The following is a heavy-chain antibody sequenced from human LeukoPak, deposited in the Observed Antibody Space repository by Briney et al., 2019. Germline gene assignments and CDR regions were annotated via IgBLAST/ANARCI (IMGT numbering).Heavy chain of an antibody. Sequence: SETLSLTCAVSGGSISSGDHYWSWIRQPPGKGLEWIGYIYYSGSTYYNPSLKSRVTISVDTSKSQFSLKVNSVTAPDTAVYFCARQIIPSVIFGVADTFDIWGQGTMVTVSS. V-gene: IGHV4-30-4*01. CDR1: GGSISSGDHY. CDR3: ARQIIPSVIFGVADTFDI. D-gene: IGHD3-3*01. CDR2: IYYSGST. J-gene: IGHJ3*02.